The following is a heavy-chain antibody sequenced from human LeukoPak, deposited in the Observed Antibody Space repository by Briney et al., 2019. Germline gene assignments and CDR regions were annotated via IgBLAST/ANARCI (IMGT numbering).Heavy chain of an antibody. CDR1: GFTVSSNY. Sequence: PGGSLRLSCAASGFTVSSNYMSWVRQAPGKGLEWVSVIYSGGSTYYADSVKGRFPISRDNSKNTLYLQMNSLRAEDTAVYYCARVIAAARVDYWGQGTLVTVSS. D-gene: IGHD6-13*01. CDR2: IYSGGST. V-gene: IGHV3-53*01. J-gene: IGHJ4*02. CDR3: ARVIAAARVDY.